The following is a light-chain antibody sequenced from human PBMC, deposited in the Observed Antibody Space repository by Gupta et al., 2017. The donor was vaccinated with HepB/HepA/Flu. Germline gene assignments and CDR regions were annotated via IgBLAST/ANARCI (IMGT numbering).Light chain of an antibody. Sequence: EIVLTQSPGTLPLSPGDRASLSCRASQSINNYLAWYQQKPGQAPRLLIYDAFKRATGVPDRFSGSGSGTDFTLTISIRDPEDFPIYYCQQCSERPCIFGQGTMMDIK. V-gene: IGKV3-11*01. J-gene: IGKJ2*02. CDR3: QQCSERPCI. CDR1: QSINNY. CDR2: DAF.